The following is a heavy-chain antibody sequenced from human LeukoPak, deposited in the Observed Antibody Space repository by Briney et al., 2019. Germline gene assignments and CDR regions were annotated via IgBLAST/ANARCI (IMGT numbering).Heavy chain of an antibody. V-gene: IGHV3-15*07. CDR1: GFTFSSYA. CDR3: TTRSPARYCSDGACYSSADY. CDR2: IRSKADGGTP. J-gene: IGHJ4*02. Sequence: GGSLRLSCAASGFTFSSYAMNWVRQAPGKGLEWVGHIRSKADGGTPDYIAPVKGRFTISRDDSKDTLYLQMNSLNTEDTAMYYCTTRSPARYCSDGACYSSADYWGQGTLVTVSS. D-gene: IGHD2-15*01.